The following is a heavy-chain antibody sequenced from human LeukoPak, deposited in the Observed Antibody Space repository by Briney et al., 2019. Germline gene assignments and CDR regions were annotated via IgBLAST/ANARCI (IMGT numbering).Heavy chain of an antibody. V-gene: IGHV4-30-4*01. D-gene: IGHD4-23*01. CDR3: ARDGVGGLYYFDY. J-gene: IGHJ4*02. CDR1: GGSISSGDYY. Sequence: PSQTLSLTCTVSGGSISSGDYYWRWIRQPRGEGLEWFGYIYYSGSTYYNPSLNSQVTISVHTSKNQFSLKLSSVTAADTAVYYCARDGVGGLYYFDYWGQGTLVTVSS. CDR2: IYYSGST.